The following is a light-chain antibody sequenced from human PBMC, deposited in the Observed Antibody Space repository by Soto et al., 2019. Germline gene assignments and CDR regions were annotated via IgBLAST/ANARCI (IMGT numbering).Light chain of an antibody. J-gene: IGKJ4*02. V-gene: IGKV3-20*01. Sequence: EIVVTQSPGTRSLSPVERATLSCRASQSVSSSYLAWYQQKPGQAPRLLIYGASSRATGIPDRFSGSVSGTDFTLTISRLEPEDSAVYYCHPSDSSPLTFFGGTKVKIK. CDR3: HPSDSSPLT. CDR1: QSVSSSY. CDR2: GAS.